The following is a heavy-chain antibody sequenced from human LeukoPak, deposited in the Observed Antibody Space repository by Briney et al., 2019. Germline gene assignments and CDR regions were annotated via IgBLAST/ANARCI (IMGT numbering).Heavy chain of an antibody. CDR3: ATYSSLNRREFQF. J-gene: IGHJ1*01. Sequence: AGGSLRLSCAASGFTFSTYWMHWVRQAPGKGLVWVSRISSDGSITGYADSVKGRFTISRDNAKNTLYLQMNSLRAEDTAVYYCATYSSLNRREFQFWGQGTLLTVSS. CDR1: GFTFSTYW. CDR2: ISSDGSIT. V-gene: IGHV3-74*01. D-gene: IGHD3-22*01.